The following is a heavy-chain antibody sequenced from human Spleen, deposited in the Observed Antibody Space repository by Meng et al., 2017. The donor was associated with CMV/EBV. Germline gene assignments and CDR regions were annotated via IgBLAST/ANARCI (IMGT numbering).Heavy chain of an antibody. J-gene: IGHJ4*02. V-gene: IGHV1-18*01. Sequence: YILTKYGITWVRQAPGQGLERMGWISTYNGNTNYAQEVEGRVTMTTDTSTSTAYMELRSLRSDDTAMYYCVRGPNPGLPEEGYYFDYWGQGTLVTVSS. D-gene: IGHD3-16*01. CDR3: VRGPNPGLPEEGYYFDY. CDR1: YILTKYG. CDR2: ISTYNGNT.